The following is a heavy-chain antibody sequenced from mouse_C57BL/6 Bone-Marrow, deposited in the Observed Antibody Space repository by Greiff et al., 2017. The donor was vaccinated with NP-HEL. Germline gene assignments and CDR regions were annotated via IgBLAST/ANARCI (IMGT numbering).Heavy chain of an antibody. CDR3: ARLLLRFDV. CDR2: IWSGGST. J-gene: IGHJ1*03. V-gene: IGHV2-2*01. Sequence: QVQLQQSGPGLVQPSQSLSITCTVSGFSLTSYGVHWVRQSPGKGLEWLGVIWSGGSTDYNAAFISRLSISKDKSKSQVFFKMNSLQADDTAIYYCARLLLRFDVWGTGTTVTVSS. D-gene: IGHD1-1*01. CDR1: GFSLTSYG.